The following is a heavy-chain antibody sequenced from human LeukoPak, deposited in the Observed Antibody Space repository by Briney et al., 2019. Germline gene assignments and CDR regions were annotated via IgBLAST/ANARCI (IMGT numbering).Heavy chain of an antibody. Sequence: ASVKVSCKTSGYTFTGYYIHWVRQAPGQELEWMGWINPNSGGTNYAQKFQGRVTMTRDTSISTAYMELSRLRSDDTAVYYCARVVLVAGSFDYWGQGTLVTVSS. D-gene: IGHD6-19*01. CDR1: GYTFTGYY. CDR3: ARVVLVAGSFDY. V-gene: IGHV1-2*02. CDR2: INPNSGGT. J-gene: IGHJ4*02.